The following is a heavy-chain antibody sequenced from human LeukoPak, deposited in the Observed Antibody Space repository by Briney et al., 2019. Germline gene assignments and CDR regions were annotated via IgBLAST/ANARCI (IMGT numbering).Heavy chain of an antibody. J-gene: IGHJ4*02. Sequence: SSETLSLTCTVSGGSISSSSYYWGWIRQPPGKGLEWIGTIYYTGRTYYNPSLKSRVTISIDTSKNEFSLKLSSVTAADTAVYYCARGRYCTNGVCPYYFDYWGQGTLVTVSS. D-gene: IGHD2-8*01. V-gene: IGHV4-39*07. CDR3: ARGRYCTNGVCPYYFDY. CDR1: GGSISSSSYY. CDR2: IYYTGRT.